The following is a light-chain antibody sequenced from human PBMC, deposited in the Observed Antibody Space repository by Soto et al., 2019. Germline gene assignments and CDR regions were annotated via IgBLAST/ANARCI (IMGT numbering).Light chain of an antibody. CDR3: QHYNSYSEFS. V-gene: IGKV1D-16*01. Sequence: DIQMTQSPSSVSASVGDRVTITCRASQGISSWLAWYQQKPGKAPKLLIYAASSLQNGVPSRFSGSGSGTEFTLTIGCLQPDDFATYYCQHYNSYSEFSFGPGTKVDIK. CDR1: QGISSW. CDR2: AAS. J-gene: IGKJ3*01.